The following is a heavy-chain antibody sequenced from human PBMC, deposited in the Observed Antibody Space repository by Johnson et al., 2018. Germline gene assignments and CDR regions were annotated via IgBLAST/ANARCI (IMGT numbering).Heavy chain of an antibody. CDR1: GFTFSGSA. CDR2: IRSKANSYAT. Sequence: VQLQESGGGLVQPGGSLKLSCAASGFTFSGSAMHWVRQASGKGLEWVGRIRSKANSYATAYAASVKGRFTISSDVSKNTAYRQMNSLKTEDTAVYYCAREYVSGTSCSHYYGMDVWGQVTTCTVSS. V-gene: IGHV3-73*02. D-gene: IGHD2-2*01. CDR3: AREYVSGTSCSHYYGMDV. J-gene: IGHJ6*02.